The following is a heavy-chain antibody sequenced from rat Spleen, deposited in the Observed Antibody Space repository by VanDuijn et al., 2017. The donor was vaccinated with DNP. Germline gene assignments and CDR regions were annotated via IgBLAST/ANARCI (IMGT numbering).Heavy chain of an antibody. J-gene: IGHJ2*01. CDR1: GFTFNNYW. V-gene: IGHV5-31*01. CDR2: ISSGGGNT. Sequence: EVQLVESGGDLVQPGRSLKLSCVASGFTFNNYWMTWIRQVPGKGLEWVASISSGGGNTYYRDSVKGRFTISRDNTKSSLYLHMNSLKSEDTATYYCARGDFDYWGQGVMVTVSS. CDR3: ARGDFDY.